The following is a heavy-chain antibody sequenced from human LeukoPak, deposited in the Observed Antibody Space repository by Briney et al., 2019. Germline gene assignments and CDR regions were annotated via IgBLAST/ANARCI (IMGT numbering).Heavy chain of an antibody. J-gene: IGHJ4*02. D-gene: IGHD3-10*01. V-gene: IGHV1-18*01. Sequence: ASVKVSCKASGYTFTNYDLNWVRQAPGQGLEWMGWISAYNGNTNYAQKLQGRVTMTTDTSTSTAYMELRSLRSDDTAVYYCARSRGALLVDYWGQGTLVTVSS. CDR2: ISAYNGNT. CDR3: ARSRGALLVDY. CDR1: GYTFTNYD.